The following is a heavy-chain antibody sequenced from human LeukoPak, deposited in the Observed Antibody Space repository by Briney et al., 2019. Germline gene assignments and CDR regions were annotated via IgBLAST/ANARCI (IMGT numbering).Heavy chain of an antibody. CDR2: IKSKTDGGTT. D-gene: IGHD2-15*01. CDR1: GFTFSNAW. V-gene: IGHV3-15*01. J-gene: IGHJ4*02. CDR3: TTAVVVVAATGFDY. Sequence: PGGSLRLSCAASGFTFSNAWMSWVRQAPGKGLEWVGRIKSKTDGGTTDYAAPVKGRFTISRDDSKNTLYLQMNSLKTEDTAVYYRTTAVVVVAATGFDYWGQGTLVTVSS.